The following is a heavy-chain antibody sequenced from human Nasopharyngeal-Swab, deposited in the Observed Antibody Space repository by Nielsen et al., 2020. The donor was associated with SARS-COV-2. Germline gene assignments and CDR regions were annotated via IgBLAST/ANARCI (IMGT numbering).Heavy chain of an antibody. CDR3: ARDTPTPDTAMIRGWLGLYYYYGMDV. CDR2: ISSSSTI. V-gene: IGHV3-69-1*01. J-gene: IGHJ6*02. Sequence: VRQAPGKGLEWVSYISSSSTIYYADSVKGRFTISRDNAKNSLYLQMNSLRAEDTAVYYCARDTPTPDTAMIRGWLGLYYYYGMDVWGQGTTVTVSS. D-gene: IGHD5-18*01.